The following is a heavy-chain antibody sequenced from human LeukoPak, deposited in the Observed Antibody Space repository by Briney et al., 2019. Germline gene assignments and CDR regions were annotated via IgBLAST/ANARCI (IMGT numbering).Heavy chain of an antibody. V-gene: IGHV4-59*08. CDR2: IYYSGST. J-gene: IGHJ6*02. CDR3: ARHPDCSSTSCYGMDV. Sequence: SETLSLTCTVSGGSISSYYWSWLRQPPGKGLEWIGYIYYSGSTNYNPSLKSRVTISVDTSKNQFPLKLSSVTAADTAVYYCARHPDCSSTSCYGMDVWGQGTTVTVSS. D-gene: IGHD2-2*01. CDR1: GGSISSYY.